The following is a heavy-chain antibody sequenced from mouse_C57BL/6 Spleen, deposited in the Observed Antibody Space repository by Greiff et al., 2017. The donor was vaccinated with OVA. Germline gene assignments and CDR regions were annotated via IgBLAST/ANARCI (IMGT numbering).Heavy chain of an antibody. CDR3: ARLDGSHYFDY. J-gene: IGHJ2*01. V-gene: IGHV1-82*01. CDR1: GYAFSSSW. D-gene: IGHD1-1*01. Sequence: QVQLQQSGPELVKPGASVKISCKASGYAFSSSWMNWVKQRPGKGLEWIGRIYPGDGDTNYNGKFKGKATLTADKSSSTAYMQLSSLTSEDSAVYFCARLDGSHYFDYWGQGTTLTVSS. CDR2: IYPGDGDT.